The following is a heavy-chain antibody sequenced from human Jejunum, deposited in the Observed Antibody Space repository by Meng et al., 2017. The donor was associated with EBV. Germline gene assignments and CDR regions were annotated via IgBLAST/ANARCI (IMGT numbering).Heavy chain of an antibody. D-gene: IGHD5-12*01. CDR2: IYYSGST. J-gene: IGHJ4*02. CDR1: GGSVNSGNVY. Sequence: PLQESGPGLVNPSATLSLTCTVSGGSVNSGNVYWSWIRQPPGKGLEWIGYIYYSGSTNYIPSLKSRVAISLDTSKNQFSLKLSSVTAADTAVYYCAGLRYSGYDRAFDYWGQGALVTVSS. CDR3: AGLRYSGYDRAFDY. V-gene: IGHV4-61*01.